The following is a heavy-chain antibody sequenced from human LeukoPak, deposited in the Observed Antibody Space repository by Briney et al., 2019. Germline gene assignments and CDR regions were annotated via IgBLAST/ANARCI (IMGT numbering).Heavy chain of an antibody. D-gene: IGHD3-10*01. CDR2: ISSSSSYI. Sequence: GGSLRLTCAASGFTFSSYSMNWVRQAPGKGLEWVSSISSSSSYIYYADSVKGRFTISRDNAKNSLYLQMNSLRAEDTAVYYCARGAMGYYYGSGSLIHFDYWGQGTLVTVSS. V-gene: IGHV3-21*01. CDR1: GFTFSSYS. J-gene: IGHJ4*02. CDR3: ARGAMGYYYGSGSLIHFDY.